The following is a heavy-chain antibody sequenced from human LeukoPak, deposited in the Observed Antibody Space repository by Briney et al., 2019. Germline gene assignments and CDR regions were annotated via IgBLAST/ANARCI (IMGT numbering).Heavy chain of an antibody. V-gene: IGHV4-34*01. Sequence: PSETLSLTCAVYGGSFSGYYWSWIRQPPGKGLEWIGEINHSGSTNYNPSLKSRVTISVDTSKNQFSLKLSSVTAADTAVYYCARGYSSGWYSYYYGMDVWGQGTTVTASS. CDR1: GGSFSGYY. D-gene: IGHD6-19*01. CDR2: INHSGST. CDR3: ARGYSSGWYSYYYGMDV. J-gene: IGHJ6*02.